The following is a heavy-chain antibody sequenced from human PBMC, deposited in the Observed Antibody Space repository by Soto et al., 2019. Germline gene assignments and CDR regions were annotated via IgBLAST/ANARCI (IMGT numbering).Heavy chain of an antibody. Sequence: SWIRQHPGKGLEWIGSIHYRGSTYYNPSLKSRITISLGRSNNQFSLKLSSVTAADTAVYYCARVRDSFGLDVWGQGTTVTVSS. D-gene: IGHD2-15*01. CDR2: IHYRGST. CDR3: ARVRDSFGLDV. V-gene: IGHV4-31*02. J-gene: IGHJ6*02.